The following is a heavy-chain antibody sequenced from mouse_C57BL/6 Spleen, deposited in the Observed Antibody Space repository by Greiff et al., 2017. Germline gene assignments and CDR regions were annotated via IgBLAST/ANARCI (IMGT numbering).Heavy chain of an antibody. J-gene: IGHJ4*01. CDR1: GFSLTSYG. CDR2: IWRGGST. Sequence: VKLVESGPGLVQPSQSLSITCTVSGFSLTSYGVHWVRQSPGKGLEWLGVIWRGGSTDYNAAFMSRLSITKDNSKGQVFVKMNSLQADDTAIYYCANNYYSSLYAMDYWGQGTSVTVSS. CDR3: ANNYYSSLYAMDY. V-gene: IGHV2-5*01. D-gene: IGHD2-5*01.